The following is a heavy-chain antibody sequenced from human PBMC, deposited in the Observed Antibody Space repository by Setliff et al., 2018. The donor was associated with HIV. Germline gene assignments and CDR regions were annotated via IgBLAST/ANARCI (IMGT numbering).Heavy chain of an antibody. J-gene: IGHJ3*01. CDR2: VSPDGYEK. D-gene: IGHD1-26*01. CDR1: GSGYSTFD. Sequence: LRLSCAAFGSGYSTFDMDWVRQTPGKGLEWVADVSPDGYEKRYADFAKGRFTVSRDNSKNILFLQMDSLGAEDTGIYYCAKPTSGMYPRAFDLWGRGTVVTVSS. CDR3: AKPTSGMYPRAFDL. V-gene: IGHV3-33*03.